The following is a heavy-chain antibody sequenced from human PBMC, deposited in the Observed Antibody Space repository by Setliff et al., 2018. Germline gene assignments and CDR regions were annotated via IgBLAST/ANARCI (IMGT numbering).Heavy chain of an antibody. Sequence: GASVKVSCRVSGYTLTELSMHWVRQAPGKGLEWMGGFDPEDGETIYAQKFQGRVTMTEDTSTDTAYMELSSLRSEDTAVYYCARDEGSSYFYGMDVWGQGTTVTVSS. CDR1: GYTLTELS. J-gene: IGHJ6*02. D-gene: IGHD6-13*01. CDR2: FDPEDGET. V-gene: IGHV1-24*01. CDR3: ARDEGSSYFYGMDV.